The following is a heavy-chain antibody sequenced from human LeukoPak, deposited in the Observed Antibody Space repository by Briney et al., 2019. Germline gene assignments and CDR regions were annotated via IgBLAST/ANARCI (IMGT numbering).Heavy chain of an antibody. V-gene: IGHV3-9*01. CDR1: GFTFDDYA. CDR2: ISWNSGSI. J-gene: IGHJ4*02. Sequence: PGGSLRVSCAASGFTFDDYAMHWVRQAPGKGLEWVSGISWNSGSIGYADSVKGRFTISRDNAKNSLYLQMNSLRAEDTALYYCAKERRGYFDYWGQGTLVTVSS. CDR3: AKERRGYFDY.